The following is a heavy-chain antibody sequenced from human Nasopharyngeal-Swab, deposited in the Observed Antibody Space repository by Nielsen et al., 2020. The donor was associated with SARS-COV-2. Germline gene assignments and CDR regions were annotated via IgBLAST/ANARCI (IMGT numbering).Heavy chain of an antibody. CDR2: IFHSGSH. D-gene: IGHD5-18*01. CDR1: GGSISSYY. Sequence: LSCTLSGGSISSYYWSWNRQPPGKGLEWIGYIFHSGSHNYNPSLKSRVTISVDTSKNQFSLRLCSFTAADTAVYYCARDDTAMATGFDYWGQGGLVTVSS. CDR3: ARDDTAMATGFDY. V-gene: IGHV4-59*01. J-gene: IGHJ4*02.